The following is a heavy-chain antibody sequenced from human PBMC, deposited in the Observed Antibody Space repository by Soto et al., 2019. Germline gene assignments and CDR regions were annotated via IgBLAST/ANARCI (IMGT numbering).Heavy chain of an antibody. CDR2: IIPIFGTA. CDR3: ATSPTDSNYAN. V-gene: IGHV1-69*01. CDR1: GGTFSSYA. Sequence: QVQLVQSGAGVKKPGSSVKVSCKASGGTFSSYAISWVRQAPGQGLEWMGGIIPIFGTANYAQKFQGRVTITADESTIRAYMELSSLRSDDTAVYYCATSPTDSNYANGGQGTLVTVS. J-gene: IGHJ4*02. D-gene: IGHD4-4*01.